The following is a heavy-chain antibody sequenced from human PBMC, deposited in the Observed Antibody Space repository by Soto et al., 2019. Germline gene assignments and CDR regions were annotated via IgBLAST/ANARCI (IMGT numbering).Heavy chain of an antibody. CDR2: INPNSGGT. CDR3: ARGDVDTVEYYYGMDV. D-gene: IGHD5-18*01. CDR1: GYNFTGYY. J-gene: IGHJ6*02. Sequence: ASVKVSCKASGYNFTGYYMHWVRQAPGQGLEWMGWINPNSGGTNYAQKFQGWVTMTRDTSISTAYMELGRLRSDDTAVYYCARGDVDTVEYYYGMDVWGQGTTVTVSS. V-gene: IGHV1-2*04.